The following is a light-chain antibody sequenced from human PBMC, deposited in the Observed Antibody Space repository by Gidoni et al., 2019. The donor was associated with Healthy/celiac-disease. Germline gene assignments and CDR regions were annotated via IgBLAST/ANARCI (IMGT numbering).Light chain of an antibody. CDR3: QQYDNLPLI. CDR2: DAS. V-gene: IGKV1-33*01. CDR1: QDISNY. J-gene: IGKJ4*01. Sequence: DIQMTQSPSSLSASVGDRVTITCQASQDISNYLNWYQQKPGKAPKLLIYDASNLETGVPSRFSGSGSGTDFTFTISSLQPEDIATYYCQQYDNLPLICGGGTKVEIK.